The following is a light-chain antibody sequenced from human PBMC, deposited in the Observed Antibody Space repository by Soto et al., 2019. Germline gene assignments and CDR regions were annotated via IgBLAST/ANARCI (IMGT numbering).Light chain of an antibody. CDR2: GAS. CDR1: QSVSSAY. J-gene: IGKJ5*01. V-gene: IGKV3-20*01. Sequence: EILLTQSPGTLSLSPGERATLSCRAGQSVSSAYIAWYQQKPGQAPSLLIFGASNRVSGIPDRFSGRGSGTDFSLTISRLEPEDFALYYCQHYASSPPITFGQGTRLEI. CDR3: QHYASSPPIT.